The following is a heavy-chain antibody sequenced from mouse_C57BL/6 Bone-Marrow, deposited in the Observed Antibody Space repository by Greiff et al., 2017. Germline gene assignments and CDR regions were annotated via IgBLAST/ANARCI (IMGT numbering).Heavy chain of an antibody. D-gene: IGHD1-1*01. V-gene: IGHV1-69*01. CDR2: IDPSDSYT. J-gene: IGHJ1*03. CDR3: ARDVTTVVAPSYWYFDV. CDR1: GYTFTSYW. Sequence: QVQLQQPGAELVMPGASVKLSCKASGYTFTSYWMHWVKQRPGQGLEWIGEIDPSDSYTNYNQKFKGKSTLTVDTSSRAAYMQLSSQTSDDSAFYYCARDVTTVVAPSYWYFDVWGTGTTVTVSS.